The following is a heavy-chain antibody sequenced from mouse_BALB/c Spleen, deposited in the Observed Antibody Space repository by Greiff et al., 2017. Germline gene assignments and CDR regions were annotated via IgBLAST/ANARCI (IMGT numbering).Heavy chain of an antibody. Sequence: ESGPGLVKPSQSLSLTCSVTGYSITSGYYWNWIRQFPGNKLEWIGYISYDGSNNYNPSLKNRISITRDTSKNQFFLKLNSMTTEDTATYYCARGGGAWVAYWGQGTLVTVSA. V-gene: IGHV3-6*02. CDR3: ARGGGAWVAY. J-gene: IGHJ3*01. CDR1: GYSITSGYY. CDR2: ISYDGSN.